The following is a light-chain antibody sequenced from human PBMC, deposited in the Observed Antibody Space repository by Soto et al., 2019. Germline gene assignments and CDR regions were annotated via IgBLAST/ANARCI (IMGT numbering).Light chain of an antibody. Sequence: QTVVTQEPSVTVSPGGTVTLTCGSSTGTVTSGHYPYWFQQKPGQAPRTLIYDTNNKHSWTPARFSGSLLGGKAALTLSGVQPEDEAEYYCLLSYSGAHVVFGGGTKVTVL. V-gene: IGLV7-46*01. CDR3: LLSYSGAHVV. CDR2: DTN. CDR1: TGTVTSGHY. J-gene: IGLJ2*01.